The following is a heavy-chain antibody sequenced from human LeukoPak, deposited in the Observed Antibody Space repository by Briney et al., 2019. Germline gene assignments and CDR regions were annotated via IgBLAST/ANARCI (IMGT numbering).Heavy chain of an antibody. Sequence: GASVKVSCTASGYTFTGYYIHWVRQAPGQGLEYMSWINPNSGGTNYAQKFQGRVTMTRDTSISTAYMELSRLRSDDTAVYYCARDLYQWLPSTRPRDYYYMDVWGEGTTVTVSS. CDR3: ARDLYQWLPSTRPRDYYYMDV. CDR2: INPNSGGT. CDR1: GYTFTGYY. J-gene: IGHJ6*03. V-gene: IGHV1-2*02. D-gene: IGHD6-19*01.